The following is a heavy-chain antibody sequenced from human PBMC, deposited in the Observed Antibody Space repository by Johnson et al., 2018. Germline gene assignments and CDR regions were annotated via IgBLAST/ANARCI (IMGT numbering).Heavy chain of an antibody. D-gene: IGHD3-22*01. CDR2: IIPIFGTA. J-gene: IGHJ1*01. Sequence: QVQLVQSGAEVKKPGSSXKVSCKASGGTFSSYAISWVRQAPGQGLEWMGGIIPIFGTANYAQKFQGRVTITADESTSPAYMELSSLRSEDTAVYYCARATYYYESSGEVEYCQHWGQGTLVTVSS. CDR1: GGTFSSYA. V-gene: IGHV1-69*12. CDR3: ARATYYYESSGEVEYCQH.